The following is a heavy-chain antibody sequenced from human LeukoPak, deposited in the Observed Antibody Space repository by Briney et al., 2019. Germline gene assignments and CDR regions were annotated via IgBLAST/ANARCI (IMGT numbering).Heavy chain of an antibody. V-gene: IGHV3-30*02. J-gene: IGHJ4*02. CDR2: IRYDGSNK. Sequence: GGSLRLSCAASGFTFSGFDIHWVRQAPGKGLEWVAFIRYDGSNKYYADSVKGRFTISRDNSKNTLYLQMNSLRADDTAEYYCAIPKQWLKYYFDYWGQGTLVTVSS. D-gene: IGHD6-19*01. CDR1: GFTFSGFD. CDR3: AIPKQWLKYYFDY.